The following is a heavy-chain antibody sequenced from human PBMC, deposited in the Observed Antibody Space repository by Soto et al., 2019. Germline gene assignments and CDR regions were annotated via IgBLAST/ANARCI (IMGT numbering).Heavy chain of an antibody. CDR1: GGTFSSYA. V-gene: IGHV1-69*12. CDR2: IIPIFGTA. CDR3: ALRGRGWSGPY. Sequence: QVQLVQSGAEVKKPGSSVKVSCKASGGTFSSYAISWVRQAPGQGLEWMGGIIPIFGTANYAQKFQGRVTXPXXESTSTAYMEPSSLRSEDTAGYYGALRGRGWSGPYWGQGTLVPVSS. D-gene: IGHD6-19*01. J-gene: IGHJ4*02.